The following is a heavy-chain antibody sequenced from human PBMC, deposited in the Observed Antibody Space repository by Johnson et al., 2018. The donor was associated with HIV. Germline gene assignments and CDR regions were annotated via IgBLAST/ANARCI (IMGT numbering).Heavy chain of an antibody. V-gene: IGHV3-30*18. Sequence: VQLVESGGGVVQPGRSLRLSCAASGFTFSSYGMHWVRQAPGKGLEWVAVISYDGKNKYYADSVKGRFTISRDKSKNTMYLQMNSLRDEDTAVYHCAKERLLHDAFDFWGQGTMVIVSS. CDR3: AKERLLHDAFDF. CDR1: GFTFSSYG. J-gene: IGHJ3*01. D-gene: IGHD5-18*01. CDR2: ISYDGKNK.